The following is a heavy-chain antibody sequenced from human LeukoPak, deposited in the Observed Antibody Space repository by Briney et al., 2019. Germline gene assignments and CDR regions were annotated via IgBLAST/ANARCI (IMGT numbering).Heavy chain of an antibody. CDR3: ARSYDSSGYYFTGFDY. D-gene: IGHD3-22*01. J-gene: IGHJ4*02. CDR2: IYLGDSDT. Sequence: GGSLKISWKGSGYSFTSYWVGWVRRLHGKGLEGMGIIYLGDSDTSYSPSFQGQVTISADTSIRTAYLQWSSLKASDTAMYYCARSYDSSGYYFTGFDYWGQGTLVTVSS. V-gene: IGHV5-51*01. CDR1: GYSFTSYW.